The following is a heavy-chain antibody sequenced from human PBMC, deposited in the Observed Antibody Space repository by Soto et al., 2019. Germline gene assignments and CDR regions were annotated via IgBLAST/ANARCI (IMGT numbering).Heavy chain of an antibody. CDR3: AREKWPTGRSFYAMEV. J-gene: IGHJ6*01. CDR2: ISFGGTDT. D-gene: IGHD5-12*01. CDR1: GFPFKTYG. V-gene: IGHV3-30*03. Sequence: QVQLVESGGGVVQPGRSLRLSCAASGFPFKTYGMHWVRQAPGKGLEWVAVISFGGTDTYYADSVQGRFSISRDNSKSTLYLKMNNLTADNTAGSYSAREKWPTGRSFYAMEVWWQGPTVTVSS.